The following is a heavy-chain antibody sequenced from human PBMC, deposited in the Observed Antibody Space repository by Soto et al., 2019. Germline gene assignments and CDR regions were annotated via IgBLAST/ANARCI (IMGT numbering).Heavy chain of an antibody. V-gene: IGHV3-7*01. CDR1: GFTFSNYW. CDR3: ARNRDYAFDY. D-gene: IGHD4-17*01. CDR2: IKQDGSDK. J-gene: IGHJ4*02. Sequence: GGSLRLSCAASGFTFSNYWMSWVRQAPGKGLEWVAIIKQDGSDKFYVDSVKGRFTISRDNAKNSLYLQTNSLRTEDAAVYYCARNRDYAFDYWGRGTMVTVSS.